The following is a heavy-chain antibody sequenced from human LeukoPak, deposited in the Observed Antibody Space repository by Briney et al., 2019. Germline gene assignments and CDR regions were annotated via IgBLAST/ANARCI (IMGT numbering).Heavy chain of an antibody. D-gene: IGHD2-2*01. Sequence: PSETLSLTCAVSGYSMSSGYYWGWIRQPPGKGLEWIVSIYHSGSTYYNPSIKGRVTISVDTSKNQFSLKLSSVTAADTAVYYCARRGSSVVPAAINWYFDLWGRGTLVTVSS. J-gene: IGHJ2*01. CDR1: GYSMSSGYY. V-gene: IGHV4-38-2*01. CDR3: ARRGSSVVPAAINWYFDL. CDR2: IYHSGST.